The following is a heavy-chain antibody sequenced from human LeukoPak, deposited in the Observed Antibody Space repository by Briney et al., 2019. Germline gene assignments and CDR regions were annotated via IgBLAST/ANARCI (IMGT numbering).Heavy chain of an antibody. CDR1: GFTFSKYG. Sequence: GGSLRLSCAASGFTFSKYGIHWVRQAPGKGLEWVAVIWYDGRTKYYADSVKGRFTISRDNSKNTLYLQMNSLRAEDTAVYYCARDFEYSSSTGVYWGQGTLVTVSS. J-gene: IGHJ4*02. V-gene: IGHV3-33*01. CDR3: ARDFEYSSSTGVY. D-gene: IGHD5-12*01. CDR2: IWYDGRTK.